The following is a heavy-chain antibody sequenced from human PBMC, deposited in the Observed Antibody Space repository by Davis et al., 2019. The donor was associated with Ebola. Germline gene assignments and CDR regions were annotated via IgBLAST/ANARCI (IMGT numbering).Heavy chain of an antibody. J-gene: IGHJ3*01. CDR1: GFTFDDYV. CDR3: AKDTSNVWFDV. CDR2: LGLSGDT. V-gene: IGHV3-23*01. Sequence: GESLKISCAASGFTFDDYVMSWVRRAPGKGLEWVSTLGLSGDTYYADSVKGRFTISRDNSKNTLHLQMNSLRVEDTVIYYCAKDTSNVWFDVWGQGTMVTVSS. D-gene: IGHD1-26*01.